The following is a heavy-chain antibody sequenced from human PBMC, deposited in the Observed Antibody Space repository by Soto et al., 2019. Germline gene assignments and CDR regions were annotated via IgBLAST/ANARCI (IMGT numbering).Heavy chain of an antibody. J-gene: IGHJ6*02. V-gene: IGHV3-30-3*01. D-gene: IGHD3-3*01. CDR1: GFSFSDDA. Sequence: GGSLRLSCAASGFSFSDDAMHWVRQAPGQGLEWVAVTTYDGSNKYYADSVRGRFTISRDNSKSTLYLQMDSLIIDDTAVYYCARDVGTQLDFWSTSGMDVWGQGTTVTVSS. CDR2: TTYDGSNK. CDR3: ARDVGTQLDFWSTSGMDV.